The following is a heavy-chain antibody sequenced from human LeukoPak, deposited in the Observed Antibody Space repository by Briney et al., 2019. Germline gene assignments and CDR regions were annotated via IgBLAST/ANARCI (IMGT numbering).Heavy chain of an antibody. CDR1: GYTFTGYY. Sequence: GASVKVSCKASGYTFTGYYMHWVRQAPGQGLEWMGWINPNSGGTNYAQKFQGRVTMTRDTSISTAYMELSRLRSDDTAVYYCAREGGYCSSTSCLDFDYWGQGTLVTVSS. CDR2: INPNSGGT. V-gene: IGHV1-2*02. CDR3: AREGGYCSSTSCLDFDY. J-gene: IGHJ4*02. D-gene: IGHD2-2*01.